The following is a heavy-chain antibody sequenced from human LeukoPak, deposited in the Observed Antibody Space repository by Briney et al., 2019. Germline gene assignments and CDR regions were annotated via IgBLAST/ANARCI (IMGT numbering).Heavy chain of an antibody. J-gene: IGHJ6*03. V-gene: IGHV4-59*01. CDR2: IYYSGST. Sequence: TASETLSLTCTVSGYSISSGYYWSWIRQPPGKGLEWIGYIYYSGSTNYNPSLKSRVTISVDTSKNQFSLKLSSVTAADTAVYYCARDRGSEYIYADNPAVPYMDVWGKGTTVTVSS. CDR3: ARDRGSEYIYADNPAVPYMDV. CDR1: GYSISSGYY. D-gene: IGHD5-18*01.